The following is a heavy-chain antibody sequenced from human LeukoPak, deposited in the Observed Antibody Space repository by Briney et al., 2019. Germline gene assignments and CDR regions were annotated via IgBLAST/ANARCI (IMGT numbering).Heavy chain of an antibody. D-gene: IGHD3-10*01. CDR1: GFTFNSYA. CDR2: ISDSGGNT. J-gene: IGHJ4*02. CDR3: TTGYTMVRGAG. Sequence: PGGSLRLSCAASGFTFNSYAMSWVRQAPWERLQWVSGISDSGGNTYYADSVRGRFTISRDNSKNTLYLQMNSLKTEDTAVYYCTTGYTMVRGAGWGQGTLVTVSS. V-gene: IGHV3-23*01.